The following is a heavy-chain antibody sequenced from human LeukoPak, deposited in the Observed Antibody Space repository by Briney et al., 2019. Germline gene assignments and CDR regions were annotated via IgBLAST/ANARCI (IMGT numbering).Heavy chain of an antibody. D-gene: IGHD3-22*01. Sequence: GGSLRLSCAASGFTFSNTAMSWVRQAPGKGLEWLSIISGSGLNAYYADSVKGRFTISRDNSKNTLYLQMNSLRADDTAVYYCATDSSPDFWGQGTLVTVSS. V-gene: IGHV3-23*01. J-gene: IGHJ4*02. CDR1: GFTFSNTA. CDR3: ATDSSPDF. CDR2: ISGSGLNA.